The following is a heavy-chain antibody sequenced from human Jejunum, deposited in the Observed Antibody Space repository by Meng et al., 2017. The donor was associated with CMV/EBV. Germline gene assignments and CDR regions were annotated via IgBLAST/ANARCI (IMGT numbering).Heavy chain of an antibody. CDR3: ARDGLNERYFDH. V-gene: IGHV7-4-1*02. CDR1: GYTFTSQN. CDR2: INTNTGSP. J-gene: IGHJ4*02. Sequence: CKSSGYTFTSQNLVWVRQAPGRGPEWMGWINTNTGSPTYARDFAEPFVFSSATSVSTAYLQISSLKAEDTAVYYCARDGLNERYFDHWGQGTLVTVSS.